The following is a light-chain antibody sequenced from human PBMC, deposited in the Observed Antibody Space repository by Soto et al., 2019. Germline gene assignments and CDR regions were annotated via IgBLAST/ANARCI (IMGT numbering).Light chain of an antibody. J-gene: IGKJ2*01. CDR2: GAC. Sequence: ELVLPQSPDTLSLSPGETPTLSGRASQSIYNSYLAWYQHKPGQAPRLLVYGACFRLPGTPARFSGGGSGSDVTITSSRLELDDLGVYDGQQYGGSLPYTFGKGTKLEIK. V-gene: IGKV3-20*01. CDR3: QQYGGSLPYT. CDR1: QSIYNSY.